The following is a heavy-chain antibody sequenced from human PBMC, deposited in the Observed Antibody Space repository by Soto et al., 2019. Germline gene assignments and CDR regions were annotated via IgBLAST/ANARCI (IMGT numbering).Heavy chain of an antibody. V-gene: IGHV1-69*08. J-gene: IGHJ3*02. Sequence: QLQLVQSGAEVKTPGSSVKVSCKTSGSTFSSDTFSWVRQAPGQGLEWVGRVIPVLGLINFAQKFQDRVTITADKSTNTAYMELSSLRSDDTAVYYCAREAAFDAFDIWGQGTMVTVSS. CDR3: AREAAFDAFDI. CDR2: VIPVLGLI. CDR1: GSTFSSDT. D-gene: IGHD2-15*01.